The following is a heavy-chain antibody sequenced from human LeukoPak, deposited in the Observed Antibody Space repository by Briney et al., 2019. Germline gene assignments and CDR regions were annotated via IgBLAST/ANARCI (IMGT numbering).Heavy chain of an antibody. CDR2: ISGSGGST. V-gene: IGHV3-23*01. J-gene: IGHJ3*02. D-gene: IGHD3-3*01. CDR3: ARDYDFWSGYSDDAFDI. Sequence: PGGSLRLSCAASGFTFSSYAMSWVRQAPGKGLEWVPAISGSGGSTYYADSVKGRFTISRDNSKNTLYLQMNSLRAEDTAVYYCARDYDFWSGYSDDAFDIWGQGTMVTVSS. CDR1: GFTFSSYA.